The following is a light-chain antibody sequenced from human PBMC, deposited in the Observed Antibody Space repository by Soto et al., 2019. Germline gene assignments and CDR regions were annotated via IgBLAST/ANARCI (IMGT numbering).Light chain of an antibody. Sequence: DIQMTQSPSTLSASVGDIVTITCRASQSINRWLAWYQQKPGKAPKLLIYAASSLVSGVPSRFSGSGSGTDFTLTISSLQPEDVATYYCQKCNSAPFTFGPGTTVDIK. CDR1: QSINRW. CDR3: QKCNSAPFT. CDR2: AAS. V-gene: IGKV1-27*01. J-gene: IGKJ3*01.